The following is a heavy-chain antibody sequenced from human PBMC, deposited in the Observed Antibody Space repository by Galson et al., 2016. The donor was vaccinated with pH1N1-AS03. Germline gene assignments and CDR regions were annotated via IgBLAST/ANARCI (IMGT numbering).Heavy chain of an antibody. J-gene: IGHJ4*02. CDR2: INGDGSRT. V-gene: IGHV3-74*01. Sequence: SLRLSCAASGFSFSSHWMHWVRHVPGKGLVWVSRINGDGSRTNYADSVKGRFTISRDNAKKTVFLQMNSVRVDGTAVYYCAREVTAGWHYDYWGQGTLVTASS. D-gene: IGHD1-7*01. CDR3: AREVTAGWHYDY. CDR1: GFSFSSHW.